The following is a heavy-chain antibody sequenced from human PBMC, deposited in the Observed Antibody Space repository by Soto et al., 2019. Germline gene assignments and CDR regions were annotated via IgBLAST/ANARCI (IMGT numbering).Heavy chain of an antibody. CDR1: GYSVSSSDYY. CDR3: APLSVSLSGPYGIHV. V-gene: IGHV4-39*01. Sequence: SETLSLTCSVSGYSVSSSDYYWAWIRQPPGKGLEWIGSMLYSGLTYYNPSLKSRVTLSVDTSENQFSVRLNSVTASDTAVYYCAPLSVSLSGPYGIHVWGQGTTVTVSS. CDR2: MLYSGLT. J-gene: IGHJ6*02. D-gene: IGHD2-15*01.